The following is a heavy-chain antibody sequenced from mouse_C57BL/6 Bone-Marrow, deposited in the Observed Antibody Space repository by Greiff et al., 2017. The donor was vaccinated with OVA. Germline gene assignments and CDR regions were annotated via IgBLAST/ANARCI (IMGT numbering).Heavy chain of an antibody. Sequence: VQLQQSGPELVKPGASVKISCTASGYSFTDYNMNWVKQSTGKSLEWIGVINPNYGTTSYNQKFKGKATLTVDQSSSTAYMPLYSLTSEDSAVYYCALYYGSNYLYFDVWGTGTTVTVSS. CDR3: ALYYGSNYLYFDV. CDR2: INPNYGTT. D-gene: IGHD1-1*01. J-gene: IGHJ1*03. CDR1: GYSFTDYN. V-gene: IGHV1-39*01.